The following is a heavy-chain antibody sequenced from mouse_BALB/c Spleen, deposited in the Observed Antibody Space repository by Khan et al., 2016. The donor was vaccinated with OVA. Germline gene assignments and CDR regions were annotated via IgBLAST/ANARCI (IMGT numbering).Heavy chain of an antibody. J-gene: IGHJ3*01. CDR2: ISSLAYNF. D-gene: IGHD3-1*01. CDR1: GFTFSDYG. Sequence: EVELVESGGGLVQPGGSRKLSCAASGFTFSDYGMAWIRQGPGKGPEWITFISSLAYNFYYADNVPGRFTTLRENAKNTLDLEMNSRRSEDTAMYYCARGGTGGFAYWGQGTLVTVSA. CDR3: ARGGTGGFAY. V-gene: IGHV5-15*02.